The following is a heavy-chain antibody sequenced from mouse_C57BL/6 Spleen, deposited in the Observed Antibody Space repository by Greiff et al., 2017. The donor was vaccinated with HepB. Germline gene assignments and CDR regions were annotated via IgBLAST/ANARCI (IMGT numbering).Heavy chain of an antibody. CDR1: GFTFSDYY. V-gene: IGHV5-12*01. CDR2: ISNGGGST. CDR3: ARQPY. J-gene: IGHJ3*01. Sequence: EVQVVESGGGLVQPGGSLKLSCAASGFTFSDYYMYWVRQTPEKRLEWVAYISNGGGSTYYTDNVKGRFTISRDNAKNTLYLQMSRLKSEDTAMYYCARQPYWGQGTLVTVSA.